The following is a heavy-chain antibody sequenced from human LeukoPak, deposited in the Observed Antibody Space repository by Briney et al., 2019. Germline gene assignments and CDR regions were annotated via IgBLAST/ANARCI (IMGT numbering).Heavy chain of an antibody. CDR2: MNPNSGNT. J-gene: IGHJ5*02. V-gene: IGHV1-8*01. CDR1: GYTFTSYD. CDR3: ARGLGRMATMDWFDP. D-gene: IGHD5-24*01. Sequence: ASVKVSCKASGYTFTSYDINWVRQATGQGLEWIGWMNPNSGNTGYAQKFQVRVTMTRNTSISTAYMELSSLRSEDTAVYYCARGLGRMATMDWFDPWGQGTLVTVSS.